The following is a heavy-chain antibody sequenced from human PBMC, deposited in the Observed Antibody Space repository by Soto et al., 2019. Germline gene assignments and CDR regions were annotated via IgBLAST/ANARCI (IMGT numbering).Heavy chain of an antibody. Sequence: QVQLQESGPGLVKPSETLSLTCTVAGGSISSYYWNWIRQPPGKGLEWIGYIYYSGSTNYNPSLKSRVTISVDTSKNQISMKLSSVTAGDTAVYYCARLGRMTYSSNPFDSWGQGTLVTVSS. CDR1: GGSISSYY. CDR3: ARLGRMTYSSNPFDS. V-gene: IGHV4-59*08. D-gene: IGHD4-4*01. CDR2: IYYSGST. J-gene: IGHJ4*02.